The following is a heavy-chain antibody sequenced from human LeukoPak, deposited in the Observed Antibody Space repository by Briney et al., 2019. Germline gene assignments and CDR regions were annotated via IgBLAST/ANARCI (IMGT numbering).Heavy chain of an antibody. D-gene: IGHD3-3*01. CDR2: ISYSGAT. CDR3: ASLPRYDFWT. Sequence: SETLSRTCTVSGRSISSTNFYWGWIRQPPGKGLEWIGSISYSGATYYNASLKSRLTVSADTSKKEFSLKLSSVTAADTAVYYCASLPRYDFWTWGQGNLVIVSS. J-gene: IGHJ5*02. V-gene: IGHV4-39*01. CDR1: GRSISSTNFY.